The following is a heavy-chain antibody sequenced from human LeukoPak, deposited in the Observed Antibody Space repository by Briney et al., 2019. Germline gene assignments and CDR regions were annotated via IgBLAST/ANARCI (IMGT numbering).Heavy chain of an antibody. V-gene: IGHV1-2*02. CDR1: GYTFTGYY. D-gene: IGHD3-3*01. CDR3: ARGGNTIFGVATI. Sequence: AAVKVSCKASGYTFTGYYMHWVRQAPGQGLEWMGWINPNSGVTNLAQRFQGRLTMTRDTSISKAYMELSRLRSDDTAVYYCARGGNTIFGVATIWGQGTMVTVSS. J-gene: IGHJ3*02. CDR2: INPNSGVT.